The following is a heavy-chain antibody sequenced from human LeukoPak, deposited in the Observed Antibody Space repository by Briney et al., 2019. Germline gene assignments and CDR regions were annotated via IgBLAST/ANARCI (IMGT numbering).Heavy chain of an antibody. V-gene: IGHV5-51*01. CDR3: ARIVKTGTSSPLAFDY. CDR1: GYSFTSYW. D-gene: IGHD1-7*01. J-gene: IGHJ4*02. Sequence: GESLKISCKGSGYSFTSYWIGWVRQMPGKGLEWMGIIFPGDSDTRYSPSFQGQVTISADKSISTAHPQWSSLEASDTAMYYCARIVKTGTSSPLAFDYWGQGTLVTVSS. CDR2: IFPGDSDT.